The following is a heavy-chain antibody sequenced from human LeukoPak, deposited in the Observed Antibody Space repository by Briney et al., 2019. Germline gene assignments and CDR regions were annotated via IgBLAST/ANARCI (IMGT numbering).Heavy chain of an antibody. CDR3: ARGVRTSDYFDY. V-gene: IGHV3-7*04. J-gene: IGHJ4*02. CDR2: IKQDGSET. Sequence: VGSLRLSCAASGFTFSNYWMTWVRQAPGKGLEWVANIKQDGSETYYVDSVKGRFTISRDNTKNSLSLQMNSLRAEDTAVYYCARGVRTSDYFDYWGQGTLVTVSS. D-gene: IGHD1-1*01. CDR1: GFTFSNYW.